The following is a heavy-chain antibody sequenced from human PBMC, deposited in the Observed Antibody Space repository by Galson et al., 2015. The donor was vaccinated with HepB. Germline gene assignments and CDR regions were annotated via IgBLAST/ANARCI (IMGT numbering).Heavy chain of an antibody. Sequence: SLRLSCAASIFTFSSYAMTWVRQAPGKGLEWVSAISSGDITTYYADAVKGRFTISRDNSKNILHLQMNNLRAEDTAIYYCAKDPSLEYYYDTPYFDYWGQGTLVTVSS. CDR2: ISSGDITT. V-gene: IGHV3-23*01. J-gene: IGHJ4*02. CDR1: IFTFSSYA. D-gene: IGHD3-22*01. CDR3: AKDPSLEYYYDTPYFDY.